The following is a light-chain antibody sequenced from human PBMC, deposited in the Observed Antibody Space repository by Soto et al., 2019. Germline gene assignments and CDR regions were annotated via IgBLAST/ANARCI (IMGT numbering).Light chain of an antibody. CDR2: AAS. V-gene: IGKV1D-8*03. Sequence: VIWMTQSPSLLSASTGDRVTISCRMSQGISSYLAWYQQKPGNAPKLLIYAASTLQGAVPSRFSGRGSGTDFSLTISSLQPEDFATYFCQQTNIFPFTFGQGPRWIS. CDR3: QQTNIFPFT. CDR1: QGISSY. J-gene: IGKJ2*01.